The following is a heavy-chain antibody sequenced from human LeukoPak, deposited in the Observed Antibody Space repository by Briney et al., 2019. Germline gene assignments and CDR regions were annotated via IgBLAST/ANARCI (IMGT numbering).Heavy chain of an antibody. V-gene: IGHV1-69*13. CDR3: ARPLYGDSAGGGAFDI. CDR1: GYTFTGYY. Sequence: ASVKVSCKASGYTFTGYYMHWVRQAPGQGLEWMGGIIPIFGTANYAQKFQGRVTITADESTSTAYMELSSLRSEDTAVYYCARPLYGDSAGGGAFDIWGQGTMVTVSS. CDR2: IIPIFGTA. J-gene: IGHJ3*02. D-gene: IGHD4-17*01.